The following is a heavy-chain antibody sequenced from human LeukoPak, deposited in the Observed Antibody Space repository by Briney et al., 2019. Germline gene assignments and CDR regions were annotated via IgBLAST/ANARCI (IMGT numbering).Heavy chain of an antibody. CDR1: GGSISSGSYY. J-gene: IGHJ2*01. D-gene: IGHD1-26*01. CDR3: ARAGGSFYWYFDL. CDR2: IYTSGST. V-gene: IGHV4-61*02. Sequence: SQTLSLTCTVSGGSISSGSYYWSWIRQPAGKGLERIGRIYTSGSTNYNPSLKSRVTISVDTSKNQFSLKLSSVTAADTAVYYCARAGGSFYWYFDLWGRGTLVTVSS.